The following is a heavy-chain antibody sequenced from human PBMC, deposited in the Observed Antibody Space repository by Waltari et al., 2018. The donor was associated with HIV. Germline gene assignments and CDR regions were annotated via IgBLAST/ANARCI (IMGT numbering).Heavy chain of an antibody. CDR3: ATGGVVVVAATGAFDI. CDR2: FDPEDGET. V-gene: IGHV1-24*01. D-gene: IGHD2-15*01. J-gene: IGHJ3*02. CDR1: ELS. Sequence: QVQLVQSGAEVKKPGASVKVSCKVSELSMHWVRQAPGKGLEWLGGFDPEDGETIYAQKFQGRVTMTEDTSTDTAYMELSSLRSEDTAVYYCATGGVVVVAATGAFDIWGQGTMVTVSS.